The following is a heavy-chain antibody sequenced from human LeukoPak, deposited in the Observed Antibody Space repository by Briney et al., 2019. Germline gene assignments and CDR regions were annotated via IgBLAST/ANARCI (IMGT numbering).Heavy chain of an antibody. D-gene: IGHD3-22*01. Sequence: TGGSLRLSCAASGFTFSSYAMHWVRQAPGKGLEWVAVISYDGSNKYYADSVKGRFTISRDNSKNTLYLQMNSLRAEDTAVYYCARASSGYFDYWGQGTLVTVSS. V-gene: IGHV3-30-3*01. CDR3: ARASSGYFDY. CDR2: ISYDGSNK. J-gene: IGHJ4*02. CDR1: GFTFSSYA.